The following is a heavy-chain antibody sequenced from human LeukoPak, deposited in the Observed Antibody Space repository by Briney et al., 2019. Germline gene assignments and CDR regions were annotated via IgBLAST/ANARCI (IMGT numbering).Heavy chain of an antibody. CDR2: ISSSSSTI. V-gene: IGHV3-48*01. D-gene: IGHD7-27*01. Sequence: GGSLRLSCAASGFTFSDYSMNWVRQAPGKGLEWVSYISSSSSTIYYADSVRGRFTISRDNAKKSLYLRMNSLRAEDTAVYYCARDPPNWGFGYWGQGTLVTVSS. CDR3: ARDPPNWGFGY. CDR1: GFTFSDYS. J-gene: IGHJ4*02.